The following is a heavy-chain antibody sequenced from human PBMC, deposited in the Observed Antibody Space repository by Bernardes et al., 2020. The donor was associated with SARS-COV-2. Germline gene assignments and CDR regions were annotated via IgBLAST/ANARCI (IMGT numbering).Heavy chain of an antibody. V-gene: IGHV3-53*01. CDR3: ARDVGGTDWRFGFDV. CDR1: GFTVSNNY. J-gene: IGHJ3*01. D-gene: IGHD3-9*01. Sequence: GGSLRLSCAASGFTVSNNYMSWVRQAPGKGLEWVSVIYSGGSTYYADSVKGRFTISRTSVFLQMESLRAEDTAVYYCARDVGGTDWRFGFDVWGPGTTVHVSS. CDR2: IYSGGST.